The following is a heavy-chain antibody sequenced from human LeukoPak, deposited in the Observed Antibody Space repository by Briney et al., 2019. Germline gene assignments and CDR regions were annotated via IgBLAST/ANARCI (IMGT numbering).Heavy chain of an antibody. J-gene: IGHJ4*02. V-gene: IGHV4-59*11. CDR2: IYYGGTT. D-gene: IGHD4/OR15-4a*01. CDR1: GGRINNHY. CDR3: ARDLMGASHFDY. Sequence: SETLSLTCTVSGGRINNHYWTWIRQPPGKGLEWLGYIYYGGTTNYNPSLRSRVTISIDTSKNQFSLKMSSVTAADTAVYYCARDLMGASHFDYWGQGTLVTVSS.